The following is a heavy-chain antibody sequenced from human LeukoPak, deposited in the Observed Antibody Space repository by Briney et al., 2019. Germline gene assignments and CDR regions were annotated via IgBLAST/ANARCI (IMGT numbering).Heavy chain of an antibody. V-gene: IGHV3-48*01. CDR3: ARGSDLKYFQY. CDR2: ISSGSSTI. Sequence: GGSLRLSCAASGFTFSSYSMNWVRQAPGKGLEWISYISSGSSTIYYADSVKGRFTISRDNAKNSLYLQMNSLRAEDMAVYYCARGSDLKYFQYWSQGTLVTVSS. CDR1: GFTFSSYS. J-gene: IGHJ1*01.